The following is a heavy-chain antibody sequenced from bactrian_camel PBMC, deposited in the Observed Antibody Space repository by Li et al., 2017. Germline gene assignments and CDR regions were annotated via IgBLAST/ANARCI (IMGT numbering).Heavy chain of an antibody. CDR1: GYTYNRNC. Sequence: HVQLVESGGGSVQAGGSLRLSCAASGYTYNRNCMAWFRQAPGKEREGVARIATGSGNTYYADSVKGRFTISKDNAKNVVDLQMNSLKPEDTAMYYCAADSFGRWISGGPCFPAGSSEHSYWGQGTQVTVS. CDR2: IATGSGNT. V-gene: IGHV3S1*01. J-gene: IGHJ4*01. D-gene: IGHD2*01. CDR3: AADSFGRWISGGPCFPAGSSEHSY.